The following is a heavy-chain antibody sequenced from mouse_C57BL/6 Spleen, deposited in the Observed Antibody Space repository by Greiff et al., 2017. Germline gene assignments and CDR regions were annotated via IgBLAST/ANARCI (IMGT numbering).Heavy chain of an antibody. D-gene: IGHD1-1*01. CDR2: IDPNSGGT. CDR3: VYYYGSGAMDY. CDR1: GYTFTSYW. V-gene: IGHV1-72*01. Sequence: QVQLQQPGAELVKPGASVQLSCKASGYTFTSYWLQWVKQRPGRGLEWIGRIDPNSGGTKYNEKFKSKATLTVDKPSSTAYMQLSSLTSEAYEVYDVVYYYGSGAMDYWGQGTSVTVSA. J-gene: IGHJ4*01.